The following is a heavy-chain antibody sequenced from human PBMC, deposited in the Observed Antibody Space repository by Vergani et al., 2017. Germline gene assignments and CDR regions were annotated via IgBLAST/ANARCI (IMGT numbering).Heavy chain of an antibody. CDR1: GFTFSSYD. CDR2: ISYDGSNK. D-gene: IGHD3-3*01. V-gene: IGHV3-30*18. J-gene: IGHJ4*02. CDR3: AKGGYYDFWSGYYDYFDY. Sequence: QVQLVESGGGVVQPGRSLRLSCAASGFTFSSYDMHWVRQAPGKGLEWVALISYDGSNKYYVESVKGRFTISRDNSKNTLYLQMNSLRAEDTAVYYCAKGGYYDFWSGYYDYFDYWGQGTLVTVSS.